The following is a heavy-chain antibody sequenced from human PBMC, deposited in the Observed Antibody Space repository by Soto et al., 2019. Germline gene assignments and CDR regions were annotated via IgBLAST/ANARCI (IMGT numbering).Heavy chain of an antibody. CDR2: IYYSGTT. V-gene: IGHV4-31*03. Sequence: QVQLQESGPGLVKPSQTLSLTCTVSGGSIDSDGSYWSWIRQSPGEGLEWLGYIYYSGTTYYNPSLKSRVSISPDTSKNQFSLKLSSVTAAETAIYYCAGGHCFSSSCSYLDLWGRGTLVTVSS. D-gene: IGHD2-2*01. CDR3: AGGHCFSSSCSYLDL. J-gene: IGHJ2*01. CDR1: GGSIDSDGSY.